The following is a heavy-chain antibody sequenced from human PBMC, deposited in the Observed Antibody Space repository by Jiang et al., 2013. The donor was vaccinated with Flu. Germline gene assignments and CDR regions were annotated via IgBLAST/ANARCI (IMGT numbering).Heavy chain of an antibody. V-gene: IGHV4-39*01. CDR1: GGSISSSSYY. D-gene: IGHD3-9*01. CDR3: ARHLAYYDILTGYYTTRYYFDY. J-gene: IGHJ4*02. CDR2: IYYSGST. Sequence: GSGLVKPSETLSLTCTVSGGSISSSSYYWGWIRQPPGKGLEWIGSIYYSGSTYYNPSLKSRVTISVDTSKNQFSLKLSSVTAADTAVYYCARHLAYYDILTGYYTTRYYFDYWGQGTLVTVSS.